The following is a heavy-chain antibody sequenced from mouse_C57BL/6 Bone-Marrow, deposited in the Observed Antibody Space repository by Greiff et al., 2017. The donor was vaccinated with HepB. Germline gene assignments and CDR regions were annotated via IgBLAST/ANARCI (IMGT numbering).Heavy chain of an antibody. J-gene: IGHJ1*03. CDR3: ARGYYGSSWYFDV. CDR2: IDPSDSYT. D-gene: IGHD1-1*01. V-gene: IGHV1-69*01. CDR1: GYTFTSYW. Sequence: QVQLQQPGAELVMPGASVKLSCKASGYTFTSYWMHWVKQRPGQGLEWIGEIDPSDSYTNYNQKFKGKSTLTVDKSPSTAYMQLSSLTSEDSAVYYCARGYYGSSWYFDVWGTGTTVTVSS.